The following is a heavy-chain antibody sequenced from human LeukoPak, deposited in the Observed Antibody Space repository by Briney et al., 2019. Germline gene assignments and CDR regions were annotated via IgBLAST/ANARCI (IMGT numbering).Heavy chain of an antibody. Sequence: SETLSLTCTVSGGSISSYYWSWIRQPAGKGLEWIGRIYTSGSTNYNPSLKIRVTMSVDTSKNQFSLKLSSVTAADTAVYYCARGYSGYEQNWFDPWGQGTLVTVSS. V-gene: IGHV4-4*07. CDR2: IYTSGST. CDR1: GGSISSYY. J-gene: IGHJ5*02. CDR3: ARGYSGYEQNWFDP. D-gene: IGHD5-12*01.